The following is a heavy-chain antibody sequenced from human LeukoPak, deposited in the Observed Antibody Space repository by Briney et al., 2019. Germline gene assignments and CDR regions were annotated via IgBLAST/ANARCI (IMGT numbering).Heavy chain of an antibody. V-gene: IGHV4-59*06. Sequence: SETLSLTCTVSGDSISSYYWNWIRQPPGKGLEWIGYIYYSGSTYYNPSLKSRVTISVDTSKNQFSLKLSSVTAADTAVYYCARHRGGGSYFDYWGQGTLVTVSS. CDR3: ARHRGGGSYFDY. D-gene: IGHD1-26*01. CDR1: GDSISSYY. CDR2: IYYSGST. J-gene: IGHJ4*02.